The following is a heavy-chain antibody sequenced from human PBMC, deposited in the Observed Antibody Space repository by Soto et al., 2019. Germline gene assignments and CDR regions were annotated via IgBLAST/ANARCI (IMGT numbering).Heavy chain of an antibody. CDR2: ISWNSGSI. CDR1: GLTFDDYA. Sequence: EVQLVESGGGLVQPGRSLRLSCAASGLTFDDYAMHWVRQAPGKGLEWVSGISWNSGSIGYADSVKGRFTISRDNAKNSLYLQMNSLRAEDTALYYCAKDSRTVTPYYFDYWGQGTLVTVSS. V-gene: IGHV3-9*01. CDR3: AKDSRTVTPYYFDY. J-gene: IGHJ4*02. D-gene: IGHD4-17*01.